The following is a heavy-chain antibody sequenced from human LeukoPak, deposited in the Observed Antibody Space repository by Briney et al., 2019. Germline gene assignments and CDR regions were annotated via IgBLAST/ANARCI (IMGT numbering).Heavy chain of an antibody. D-gene: IGHD2-8*02. CDR1: GASVSSGDYC. CDR3: ARDTGGYSTYSSRAFDI. Sequence: SQTLSLTCTVSGASVSSGDYCWSWIRQHPGKGLEWIGYIYYSGSTSYNPSLKSRASMSVDTSKNQFSLRPSSVTAADTAVYHCARDTGGYSTYSSRAFDIWGQGTMVTVSS. CDR2: IYYSGST. J-gene: IGHJ3*02. V-gene: IGHV4-31*03.